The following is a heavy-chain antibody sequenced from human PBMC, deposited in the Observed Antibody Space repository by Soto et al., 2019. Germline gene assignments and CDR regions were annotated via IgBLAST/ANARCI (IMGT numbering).Heavy chain of an antibody. D-gene: IGHD3-16*01. Sequence: PGGSLRLSCAASGFTFNNYAMNWVRQAPGKGLEWVATISGTGGSTYYADSVKGRFTISRDNSKNTLYLQMNSLRVEDTAVYYCAKDWGRSPYYFDYWGQGTLVTGSS. CDR3: AKDWGRSPYYFDY. J-gene: IGHJ4*02. V-gene: IGHV3-23*01. CDR2: ISGTGGST. CDR1: GFTFNNYA.